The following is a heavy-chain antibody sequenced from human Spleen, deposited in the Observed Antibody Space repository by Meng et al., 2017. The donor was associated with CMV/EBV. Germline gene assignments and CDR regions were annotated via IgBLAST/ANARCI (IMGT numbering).Heavy chain of an antibody. CDR1: ISSSSYY. D-gene: IGHD2-2*01. CDR3: ATQRIVVVPAAIGGWFDP. J-gene: IGHJ5*02. V-gene: IGHV4-39*01. CDR2: IYYSGST. Sequence: ISSSSYYWGWIRQPPGKGLEWIGSIYYSGSTYYNPSLKSRVTISVDTSKNQFSLKLSSVTAADTAVYYCATQRIVVVPAAIGGWFDPWGQGTLVTVSS.